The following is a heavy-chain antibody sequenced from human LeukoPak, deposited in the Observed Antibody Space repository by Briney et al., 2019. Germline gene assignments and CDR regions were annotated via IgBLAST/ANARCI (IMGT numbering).Heavy chain of an antibody. CDR1: GFTFSSYG. CDR3: AKGQLRYFDLEFDY. CDR2: ISYDGSNK. Sequence: GGSLRLSCAASGFTFSSYGMHWVRQAPGKGLEWVAVISYDGSNKYYADSVKGRFTISRDNSKNTLYLQMNSLRAEDTAVYYCAKGQLRYFDLEFDYWGQGTLVTVSS. D-gene: IGHD3-9*01. V-gene: IGHV3-30*18. J-gene: IGHJ4*02.